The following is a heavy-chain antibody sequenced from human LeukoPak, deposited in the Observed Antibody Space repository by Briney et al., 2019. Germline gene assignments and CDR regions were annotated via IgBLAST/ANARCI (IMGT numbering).Heavy chain of an antibody. CDR1: GFTFSDPY. D-gene: IGHD3-22*01. CDR3: AKDGRDAYYYDSSGYYSGDAFDI. CDR2: ISGSGTDI. V-gene: IGHV3-11*01. Sequence: GGSLRLSCEASGFTFSDPYMSWIRQAPGKGLECLSYISGSGTDINYADSVRGRFTISRDNAKNLLYLQMNNLRAEDTAVYYCAKDGRDAYYYDSSGYYSGDAFDIWGQGTMVTVSS. J-gene: IGHJ3*02.